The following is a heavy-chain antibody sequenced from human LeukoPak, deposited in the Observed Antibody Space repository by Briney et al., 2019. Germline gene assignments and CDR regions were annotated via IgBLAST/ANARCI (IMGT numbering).Heavy chain of an antibody. D-gene: IGHD1-1*01. CDR2: ITGSGDNT. CDR1: GFTHSNYA. Sequence: GGSLRLLCGACGFTHSNYAIRGVRQARGKGLEGVSSITGSGDNTYFADSLQGRFTISRDNSKTTLYLQMNSLRAEDTAIYYCAKDLLGISGPQLFHIWGEGTMVTVSS. CDR3: AKDLLGISGPQLFHI. V-gene: IGHV3-23*01. J-gene: IGHJ3*02.